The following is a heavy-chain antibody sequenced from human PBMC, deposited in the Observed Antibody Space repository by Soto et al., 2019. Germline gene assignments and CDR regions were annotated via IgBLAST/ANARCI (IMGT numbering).Heavy chain of an antibody. D-gene: IGHD2-2*01. J-gene: IGHJ6*02. V-gene: IGHV1-69*06. CDR2: IIPIFGTA. CDR3: AREVNSSVRVSRAYYYYGMDV. CDR1: GGTFSSYA. Sequence: SVKVSCKASGGTFSSYAISWVRQAPGQGLEWMGGIIPIFGTANYAQKFQGRVTITADKSTSTAYMELSSLRSEDTAVYYCAREVNSSVRVSRAYYYYGMDVWGQGTTVTVSS.